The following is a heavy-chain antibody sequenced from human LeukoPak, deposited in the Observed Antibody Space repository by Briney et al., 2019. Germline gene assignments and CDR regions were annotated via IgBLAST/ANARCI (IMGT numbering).Heavy chain of an antibody. CDR2: INPNSGGT. CDR1: GYTFTGYY. CDR3: ARSRDLWFGEFKH. D-gene: IGHD3-10*01. J-gene: IGHJ4*02. Sequence: ASVTVSCKASGYTFTGYYMHWVRQAPGQGLEWMGWINPNSGGTNYAQKFQGRVTMTRDTSISTAYMELSRLRSDDTAVYYCARSRDLWFGEFKHWGQGTLVTVSS. V-gene: IGHV1-2*02.